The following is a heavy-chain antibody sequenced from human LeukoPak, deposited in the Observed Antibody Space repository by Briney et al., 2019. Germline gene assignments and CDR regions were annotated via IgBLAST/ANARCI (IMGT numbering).Heavy chain of an antibody. D-gene: IGHD2-15*01. CDR3: ARDLRVCSGGSCYYYYGMDV. CDR2: IYYSGST. J-gene: IGHJ6*02. V-gene: IGHV4-59*12. Sequence: SETLSLTCTVSGGSISSYYWSWIRQPPGKGLEWIGYIYYSGSTYYNPSLKSRVTISVDTSKNQFSLKLSSVTAADTAVYYCARDLRVCSGGSCYYYYGMDVWGQGTTVTVSS. CDR1: GGSISSYY.